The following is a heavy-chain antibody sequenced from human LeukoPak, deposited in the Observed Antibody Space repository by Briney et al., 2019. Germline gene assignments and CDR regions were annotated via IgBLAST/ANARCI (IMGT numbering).Heavy chain of an antibody. Sequence: KPSETLSLTCAVYGGSFSGYYWSWIRQPPGKGLEWIGEINHSGSTNYNPSLKSRVTISVDTSKNQFSLKLSSVTAADTAVYYCARARRYDFWSGYPTYYYYYMGVWGKGTTVTVSS. J-gene: IGHJ6*03. D-gene: IGHD3-3*01. CDR2: INHSGST. V-gene: IGHV4-34*01. CDR3: ARARRYDFWSGYPTYYYYYMGV. CDR1: GGSFSGYY.